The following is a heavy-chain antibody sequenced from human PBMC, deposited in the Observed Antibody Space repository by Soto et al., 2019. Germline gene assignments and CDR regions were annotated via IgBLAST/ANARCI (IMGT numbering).Heavy chain of an antibody. CDR3: ARRSGWYYFDY. J-gene: IGHJ4*02. V-gene: IGHV4-39*01. CDR2: VFYSGST. Sequence: LQLQESGPGLVKPSETLSLTCTVSGGSISSNSYFWGWIGKPPGKGLEWIGTVFYSGSTYYNPSLKSRVTISVDTSKNEFSLKLSSVTAADTAVYYCARRSGWYYFDYWGQGTLVTVSS. CDR1: GGSISSNSYF. D-gene: IGHD6-13*01.